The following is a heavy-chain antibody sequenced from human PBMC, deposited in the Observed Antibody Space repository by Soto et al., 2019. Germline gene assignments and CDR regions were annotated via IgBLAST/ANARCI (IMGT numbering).Heavy chain of an antibody. CDR3: VKPGSYSYYFDY. D-gene: IGHD1-26*01. J-gene: IGHJ4*02. CDR2: INSDGSSR. CDR1: GFPFSTNW. V-gene: IGHV3-74*01. Sequence: GGSLRLSCAASGFPFSTNWMHWVRQTPGKGLVWVSRINSDGSSRSYADSVQGRFTVSRDNAKNTLYLQMNSLRAEDTAVYYCVKPGSYSYYFDYWGQGTLVTVSS.